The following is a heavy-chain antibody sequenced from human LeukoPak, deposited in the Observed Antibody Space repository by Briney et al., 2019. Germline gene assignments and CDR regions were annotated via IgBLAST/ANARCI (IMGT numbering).Heavy chain of an antibody. CDR1: GFTFSNAW. CDR3: TTDVFYGGNSADY. V-gene: IGHV3-15*01. Sequence: GGSLRLSCAASGFTFSNAWMSWVRQAPGKGLEWVGRIKSKTDGGTTDYAAPVKGRFTISRDDSKNTLYLQMNSLKTEDTAVYYCTTDVFYGGNSADYWGQGTLVTVSS. CDR2: IKSKTDGGTT. D-gene: IGHD4-23*01. J-gene: IGHJ4*02.